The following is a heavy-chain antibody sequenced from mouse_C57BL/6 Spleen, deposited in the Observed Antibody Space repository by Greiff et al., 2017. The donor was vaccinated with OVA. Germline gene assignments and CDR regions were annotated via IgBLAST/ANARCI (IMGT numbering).Heavy chain of an antibody. J-gene: IGHJ1*03. CDR1: GYTFTGYW. D-gene: IGHD1-1*01. V-gene: IGHV1-9*01. CDR3: ARAYGSSSYWYFDV. CDR2: ILPGSGST. Sequence: VMLVESGAELMKPGASVKLSCKATGYTFTGYWIEWVKQRPGHGLEWIGEILPGSGSTNYTEKFKGKATFTADTSSNTAYMQLSSLTTEDSAIYYCARAYGSSSYWYFDVWGTGTTVTVSS.